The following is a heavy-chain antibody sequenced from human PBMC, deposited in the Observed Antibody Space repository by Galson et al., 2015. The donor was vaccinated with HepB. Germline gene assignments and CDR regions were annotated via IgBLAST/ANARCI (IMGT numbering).Heavy chain of an antibody. Sequence: QSGAEVKKPGESLRISCKGSGYSFTSYWISWVRQMPGKGLEWMGRIDPSDSYTNYSPSFQGHVTISADKSISTAYLQWSSLKASDTAMYYCARRGYCSGGSCYSDHFDYWGQGTLVTVSS. CDR3: ARRGYCSGGSCYSDHFDY. CDR1: GYSFTSYW. CDR2: IDPSDSYT. D-gene: IGHD2-15*01. V-gene: IGHV5-10-1*01. J-gene: IGHJ4*02.